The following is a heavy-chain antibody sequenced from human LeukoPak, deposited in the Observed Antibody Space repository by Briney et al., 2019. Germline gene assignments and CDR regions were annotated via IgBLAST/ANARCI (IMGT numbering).Heavy chain of an antibody. CDR3: ASSQLRYFDWLSSFDY. CDR1: GGSISSYY. J-gene: IGHJ4*02. Sequence: ASETLSLTCTVSGGSISSYYWSWIRQPPGKGLEWIGYIYYSGSTNYNPPLKSRVTISVDTSKNQFSLKLSSVTAADTAVYYCASSQLRYFDWLSSFDYWGQGTLVTVSS. V-gene: IGHV4-59*01. CDR2: IYYSGST. D-gene: IGHD3-9*01.